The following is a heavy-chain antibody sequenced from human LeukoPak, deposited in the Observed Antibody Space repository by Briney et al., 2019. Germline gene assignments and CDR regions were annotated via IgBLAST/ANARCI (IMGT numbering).Heavy chain of an antibody. CDR3: ARGQRSCSGGSCYGPYFDY. Sequence: SETLSLTCTVSGGSISSSSYYWGWIRQPPGKGLEWIGSIYYSGSTYYNPSLKSRDTISVDTSKNQFSLKLSSVTAADTAVYYCARGQRSCSGGSCYGPYFDYWGQGTLVTVSS. CDR1: GGSISSSSYY. D-gene: IGHD2-15*01. CDR2: IYYSGST. J-gene: IGHJ4*02. V-gene: IGHV4-39*07.